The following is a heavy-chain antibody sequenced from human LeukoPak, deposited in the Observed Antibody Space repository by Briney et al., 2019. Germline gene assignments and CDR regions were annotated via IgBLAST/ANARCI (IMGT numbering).Heavy chain of an antibody. J-gene: IGHJ4*02. V-gene: IGHV3-23*01. CDR3: AKAGTSELDY. CDR1: GFTFSDYS. CDR2: ISGSGGST. Sequence: GGSLRLSCAASGFTFSDYSMNWVRQAPGKGLEWVSAISGSGGSTYYADSVKGRFTISRDNSKNTLYLQMNSLRAEDTAVYYCAKAGTSELDYWGQGTLVTVSS. D-gene: IGHD1-14*01.